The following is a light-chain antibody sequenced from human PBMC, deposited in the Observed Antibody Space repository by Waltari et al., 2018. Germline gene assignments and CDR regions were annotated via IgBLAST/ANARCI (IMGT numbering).Light chain of an antibody. CDR1: QSINTY. CDR3: QQSYSPPFT. V-gene: IGKV1-39*01. J-gene: IGKJ2*01. Sequence: DIQMTQSPSSLSASVGDRVTITCRTGQSINTYLNWYQQKQGKAPRFLIYAASTLLSGVPSRFKVSGSGTYFSLTINGLQAEDSATYYCQQSYSPPFTFGQRTSLEI. CDR2: AAS.